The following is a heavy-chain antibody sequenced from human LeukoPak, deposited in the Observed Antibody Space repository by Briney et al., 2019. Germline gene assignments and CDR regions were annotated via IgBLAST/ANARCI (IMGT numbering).Heavy chain of an antibody. Sequence: ASVKVSCKASGYTFIDYYMHWVRQAPGQGLEWMGWINPNSGGINYAQKFQGRVTLTRDTSISTAYMELSRLRSDDTAVYYCARDRIRYFDWLFEAFDIWGQGTMVTVSS. CDR3: ARDRIRYFDWLFEAFDI. CDR2: INPNSGGI. V-gene: IGHV1-2*02. CDR1: GYTFIDYY. J-gene: IGHJ3*02. D-gene: IGHD3-9*01.